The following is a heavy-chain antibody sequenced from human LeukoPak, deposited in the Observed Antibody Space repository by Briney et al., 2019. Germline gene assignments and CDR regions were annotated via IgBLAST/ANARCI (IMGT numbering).Heavy chain of an antibody. D-gene: IGHD3-3*01. CDR1: AFTLRGYV. CDR3: AKVLRSLEWLQYMDV. J-gene: IGHJ6*03. CDR2: ISGSGGST. Sequence: PGGSLRLSCAASAFTLRGYVMSWVRQAPRKGLEWVSTISGSGGSTYYADSVKGRFTISRDHSKDTLYLQMSSLRAEDTAVYYCAKVLRSLEWLQYMDVWGKGTTVTVS. V-gene: IGHV3-23*01.